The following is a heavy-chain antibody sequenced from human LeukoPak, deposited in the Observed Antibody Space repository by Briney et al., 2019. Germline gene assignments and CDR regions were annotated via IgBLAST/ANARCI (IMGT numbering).Heavy chain of an antibody. V-gene: IGHV3-9*01. J-gene: IGHJ4*02. D-gene: IGHD3-10*01. CDR3: ARVRGPFDY. Sequence: PGGSLRLSCAASGFTFYDYAMHWVRQAPGKGLEWVSGISWNSGSIGYADSVKGRFTISRDNAKNSLYLQMNSLRAEDTALYYCARVRGPFDYWGQGTLVTVSS. CDR2: ISWNSGSI. CDR1: GFTFYDYA.